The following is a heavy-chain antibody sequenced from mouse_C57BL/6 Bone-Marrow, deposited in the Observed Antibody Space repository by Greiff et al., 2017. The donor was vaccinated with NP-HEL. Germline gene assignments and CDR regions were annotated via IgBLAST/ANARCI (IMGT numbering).Heavy chain of an antibody. D-gene: IGHD1-1*01. CDR2: IHPNSGST. V-gene: IGHV1-64*01. CDR3: ARLSYYGSSWDYFDY. J-gene: IGHJ2*01. Sequence: QVQLKQPGAELVKPGASVKLSCKASGYTFTSYWMHWVKQRPGQGLEWIGMIHPNSGSTNYNEKFKSKATLTVDKSSSTAYMQLSSLTSEDSAVYYCARLSYYGSSWDYFDYWGQGTTLTVSS. CDR1: GYTFTSYW.